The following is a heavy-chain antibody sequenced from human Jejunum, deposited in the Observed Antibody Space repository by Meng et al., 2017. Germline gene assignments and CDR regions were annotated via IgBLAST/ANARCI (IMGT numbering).Heavy chain of an antibody. CDR2: IIPIFGTA. Sequence: SVKVSCKASGGTFSSYAISWVRQAPGQGLEWMGGIIPIFGTANYAQKFQGRVTITADESTSTAYMELSSLRSEDTAVYYCARAFHNYYDSSGYYYLPKNWGQGTLVTVSS. CDR1: GGTFSSYA. V-gene: IGHV1-69*13. J-gene: IGHJ4*02. D-gene: IGHD3-22*01. CDR3: ARAFHNYYDSSGYYYLPKN.